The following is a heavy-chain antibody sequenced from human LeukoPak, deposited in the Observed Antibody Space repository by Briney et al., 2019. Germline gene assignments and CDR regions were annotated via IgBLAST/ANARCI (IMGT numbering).Heavy chain of an antibody. V-gene: IGHV4-34*01. CDR1: GGSFSGYY. CDR2: INHSGST. Sequence: PSETLSLTCAVYGGSFSGYYWSWIRQPPGKGLEWIREINHSGSTNYNPSLKSRVTISVDTSKNQFSLKLSSVTAADTAVYYCARPPTYYYGMDVWGQGTTVTVSS. CDR3: ARPPTYYYGMDV. J-gene: IGHJ6*02.